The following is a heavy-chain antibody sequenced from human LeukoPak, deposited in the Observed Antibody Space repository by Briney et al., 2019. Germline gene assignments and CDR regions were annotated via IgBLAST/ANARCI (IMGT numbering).Heavy chain of an antibody. J-gene: IGHJ6*02. CDR3: ARQNLYCGMDV. Sequence: PSETLSLTCTVSGGSISSYYWSWIRQPPGKGLEWIGYIYYSGSTNYNPSLKSRVTISVDTSKNQFSLKLSSVTAADTAVYYCARQNLYCGMDVWGQGTTVTVSS. CDR2: IYYSGST. CDR1: GGSISSYY. V-gene: IGHV4-59*08.